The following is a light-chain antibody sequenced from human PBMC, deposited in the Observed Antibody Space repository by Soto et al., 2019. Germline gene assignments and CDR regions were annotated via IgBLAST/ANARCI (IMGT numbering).Light chain of an antibody. CDR3: QKYNTAPLT. CDR2: AAS. V-gene: IGKV1-27*01. J-gene: IGKJ4*01. Sequence: DIQMTQSPSSLSASVGDRITITCRASQGIYNFLAWYQQTPGKAPTLLIYAASTLRSGVPSRFSGSGSGTEFNLTISSLQPEDVATYYCQKYNTAPLTFGGGTKVEI. CDR1: QGIYNF.